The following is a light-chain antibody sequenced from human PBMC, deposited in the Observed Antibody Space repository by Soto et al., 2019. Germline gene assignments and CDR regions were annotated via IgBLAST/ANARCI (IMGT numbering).Light chain of an antibody. CDR1: QSISSNY. CDR2: GAS. J-gene: IGKJ1*01. CDR3: QQYGSSPRT. V-gene: IGKV3-20*01. Sequence: EIVLTQSPGTLSMSPGERATLSCRASQSISSNYLAWYQQKPGQAPRLLIYGASSRATGIPDRFSGSGSGTDFTHTISRLEAEDFEVYYCQQYGSSPRTFGQGTKVEFK.